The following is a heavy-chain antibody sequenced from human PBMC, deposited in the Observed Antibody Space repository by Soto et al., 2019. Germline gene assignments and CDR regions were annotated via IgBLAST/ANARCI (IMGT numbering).Heavy chain of an antibody. CDR3: ARGGDIVVVPAAIRAGWFDP. D-gene: IGHD2-2*02. CDR1: GGSISSGDYY. V-gene: IGHV4-30-4*01. J-gene: IGHJ5*02. Sequence: PSETLSLTCTVSGGSISSGDYYWSGIRQPPGKGLERIGYIYYSGSTYYNPSLKSRVTISVDTSKNQFSLKLSSVTAADTAVYYCARGGDIVVVPAAIRAGWFDPWGQGTLVTVSS. CDR2: IYYSGST.